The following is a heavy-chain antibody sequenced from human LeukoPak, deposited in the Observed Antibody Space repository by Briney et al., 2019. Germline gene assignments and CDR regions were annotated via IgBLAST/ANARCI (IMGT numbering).Heavy chain of an antibody. CDR1: GFTVSSYY. Sequence: PGGSLRLSCAASGFTVSSYYMTWVRQAPGKGLEWVSVIYSGGAPYYADSVKGRFTISRDNSKNTLYLQMNSLRAEDTAVYYCARGAQKATTNDAFDIWGQGTMVTVSS. CDR2: IYSGGAP. J-gene: IGHJ3*02. CDR3: ARGAQKATTNDAFDI. D-gene: IGHD1-1*01. V-gene: IGHV3-66*01.